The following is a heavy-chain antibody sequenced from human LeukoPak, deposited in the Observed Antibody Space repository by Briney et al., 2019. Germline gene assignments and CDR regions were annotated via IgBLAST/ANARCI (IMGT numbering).Heavy chain of an antibody. V-gene: IGHV1-2*02. D-gene: IGHD2-15*01. CDR1: GYSFTDYY. Sequence: ASVKVSCKASGYSFTDYYMHWVRQAPGQGLEWMGWINPNSGGTNFAQKFQGRVTMTRDTSITTAYMELSRLRSDDTAVYYCASGYCSGGSCLSFDYWGQGALVTVPS. CDR2: INPNSGGT. CDR3: ASGYCSGGSCLSFDY. J-gene: IGHJ4*02.